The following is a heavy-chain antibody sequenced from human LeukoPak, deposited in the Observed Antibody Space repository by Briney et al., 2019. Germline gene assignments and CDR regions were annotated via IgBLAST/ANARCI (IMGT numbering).Heavy chain of an antibody. J-gene: IGHJ4*02. D-gene: IGHD6-6*01. Sequence: GGSLRLSCAASGFTFSSYGMHWVRQAPGKGLEWVAFIRYDGSNKYYADSVKGRFTISRDNSKNTLYLQMNSLRAEDTAVYYCANPFRRYSSSFHYWGQGTLVTVSS. CDR3: ANPFRRYSSSFHY. V-gene: IGHV3-30*02. CDR1: GFTFSSYG. CDR2: IRYDGSNK.